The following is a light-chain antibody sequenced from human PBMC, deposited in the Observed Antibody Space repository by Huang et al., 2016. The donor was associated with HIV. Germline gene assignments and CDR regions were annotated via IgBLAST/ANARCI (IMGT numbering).Light chain of an antibody. CDR1: QGIRNS. V-gene: IGKV1-NL1*01. J-gene: IGKJ2*01. CDR2: LAS. CDR3: QQFYTTPYT. Sequence: DIQMTQSPSSLSASVGDRVTITCRASQGIRNSLAWYQQKPGKAPKVLLDLASRLERGVPSRFRGSGSGTDYTLTISSLQPEDFATYYCQQFYTTPYTFGQGTKLEIK.